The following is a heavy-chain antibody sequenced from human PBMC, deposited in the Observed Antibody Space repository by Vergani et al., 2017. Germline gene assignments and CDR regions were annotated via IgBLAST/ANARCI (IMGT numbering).Heavy chain of an antibody. V-gene: IGHV1-69*01. Sequence: QVQLVQSGAEVKKPGSSVKVSCKASGGTFSSYAISWVRQAPGQGLEWMGGIIPIFGTANYAQKFQGRVTITADESTSTAYMELSSLRSEDPAVYCCAKGGVIVVVPSAKCYYYYMDVWGKGTTVTVSS. CDR2: IIPIFGTA. J-gene: IGHJ6*03. CDR1: GGTFSSYA. D-gene: IGHD2-2*01. CDR3: AKGGVIVVVPSAKCYYYYMDV.